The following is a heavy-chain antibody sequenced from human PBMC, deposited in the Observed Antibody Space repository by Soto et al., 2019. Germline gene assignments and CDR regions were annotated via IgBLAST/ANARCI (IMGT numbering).Heavy chain of an antibody. CDR1: GFTFSSYA. J-gene: IGHJ4*02. D-gene: IGHD3-3*01. CDR2: ISYDGSNK. V-gene: IGHV3-30*14. CDR3: ARGKWGYDFWSGSRQIDY. Sequence: PGGSLRLSCAASGFTFSSYAMHWVRQAPGKGLEWVAVISYDGSNKYYPGSVKGRFTISRENAKNSLYLQMNSLRAEDTAVYYCARGKWGYDFWSGSRQIDYWGQGTLVTVSS.